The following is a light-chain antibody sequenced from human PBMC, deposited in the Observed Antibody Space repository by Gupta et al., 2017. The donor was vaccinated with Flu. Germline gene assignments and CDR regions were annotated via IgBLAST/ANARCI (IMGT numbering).Light chain of an antibody. Sequence: EIVLTQSPGTLSLSPGERATLSCRASQSVSSSYLAWYQQKPGQAPRLLIYGASSRATGIPDRFSGSGYGTDFTLTISRREPEDFAVYYCQQYGSSPPNTFGQGTKVEIK. V-gene: IGKV3-20*01. CDR3: QQYGSSPPNT. CDR1: QSVSSSY. J-gene: IGKJ1*01. CDR2: GAS.